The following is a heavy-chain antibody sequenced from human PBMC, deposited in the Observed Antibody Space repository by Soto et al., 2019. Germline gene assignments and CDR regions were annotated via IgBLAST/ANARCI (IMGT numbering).Heavy chain of an antibody. CDR3: ARDGGRHSGGIDY. V-gene: IGHV1-3*01. CDR2: INAGNGNT. J-gene: IGHJ4*02. CDR1: GYTFTSYA. D-gene: IGHD1-26*01. Sequence: ASVKVSCKASGYTFTSYAMHWVRQAPGQRLEWMGWINAGNGNTKYSQKFQGRVTITADESTSTAYMELSSLRSEDTAVYYCARDGGRHSGGIDYWGQGTLVTVSS.